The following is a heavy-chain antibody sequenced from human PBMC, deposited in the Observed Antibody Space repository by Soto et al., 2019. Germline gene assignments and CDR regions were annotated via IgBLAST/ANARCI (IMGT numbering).Heavy chain of an antibody. V-gene: IGHV2-5*02. J-gene: IGHJ4*02. CDR2: IYWDGDK. Sequence: GSGPTLVNPTQTLTLTCTFSGFSLNTGGVGVGWIRQSPGKALEWLAHIYWDGDKRYRPFLETRLTITKDASKNQVVLTMTNMDPADTATYYCARHHLVRSSSEWFRIGFDSWGQGIPVTVSS. CDR3: ARHHLVRSSSEWFRIGFDS. CDR1: GFSLNTGGVG. D-gene: IGHD3-3*01.